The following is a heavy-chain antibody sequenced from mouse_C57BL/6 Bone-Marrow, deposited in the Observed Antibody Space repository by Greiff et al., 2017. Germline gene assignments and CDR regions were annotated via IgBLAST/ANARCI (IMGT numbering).Heavy chain of an antibody. Sequence: QVQLQQPGAELVMPGASVKLSCKASGYTFTSYWMHWVKQRPGQGLEWIGEIDPSDSYTNYHQKFKGKSTLTVDKSSSTAYMQLSSLTSEDSAVYYCARRAFDYWGQGTTLTVSS. V-gene: IGHV1-69*01. CDR1: GYTFTSYW. J-gene: IGHJ2*01. CDR3: ARRAFDY. D-gene: IGHD3-1*01. CDR2: IDPSDSYT.